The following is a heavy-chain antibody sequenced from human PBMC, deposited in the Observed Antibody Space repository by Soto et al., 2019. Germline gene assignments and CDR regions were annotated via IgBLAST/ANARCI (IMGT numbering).Heavy chain of an antibody. CDR1: GGTFSSYA. Sequence: QVELVQSGAEVKKPWSSVKVSCKASGGTFSSYAISWVRQAPGQGLEWMGGVISIFGTASYAQKFLGRVTITADEPTSTAYMELRSLRSEDTAVYYCARIFPIVVVPAAMNYYYCGMDVWGQGTTVTVSS. CDR2: VISIFGTA. J-gene: IGHJ6*02. V-gene: IGHV1-69*01. D-gene: IGHD2-2*01. CDR3: ARIFPIVVVPAAMNYYYCGMDV.